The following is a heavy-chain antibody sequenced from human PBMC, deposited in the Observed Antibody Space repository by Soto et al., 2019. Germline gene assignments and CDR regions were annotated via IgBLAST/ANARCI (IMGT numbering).Heavy chain of an antibody. V-gene: IGHV3-9*01. CDR3: VKDFSGYTHGVRAFEI. D-gene: IGHD5-18*01. CDR2: INWNSRTI. J-gene: IGHJ3*02. CDR1: GLTFQNFA. Sequence: EVQLVESGGGFVQPGRSLTLACATSGLTFQNFAMHWVRQAPGKGLIWVSSINWNSRTILYADSVKGRFTISRDNATSSLYLQMNSLRVEDTALYYCVKDFSGYTHGVRAFEIWGQGTMVTVSS.